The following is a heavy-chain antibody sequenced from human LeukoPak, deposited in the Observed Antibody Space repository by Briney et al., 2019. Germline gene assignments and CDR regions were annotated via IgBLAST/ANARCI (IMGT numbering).Heavy chain of an antibody. CDR2: ISYDGSNK. D-gene: IGHD2-2*01. Sequence: GGSLRLSCAASGFTFSSYAMHWVRQAPGKGLEWVAVISYDGSNKYYADSVKGRFTISRDNSKNTLYLQMNSLRAEDTAVYYCARGTSLFWGQGTLVAVSS. V-gene: IGHV3-30-3*01. J-gene: IGHJ4*02. CDR3: ARGTSLF. CDR1: GFTFSSYA.